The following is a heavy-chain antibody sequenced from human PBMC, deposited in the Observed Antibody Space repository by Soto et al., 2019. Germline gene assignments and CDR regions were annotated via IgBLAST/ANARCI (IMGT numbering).Heavy chain of an antibody. Sequence: ASVKVSCKASGYTLTGYYMHWVRQAPGQGLEWMGWINPNSGGTNYAQKFQGWVTMTRDTSISTAYMELSRLRSDDTAVYYCARSADYDFWSGSASSLDVWGKGTTVTVSS. CDR1: GYTLTGYY. V-gene: IGHV1-2*04. CDR3: ARSADYDFWSGSASSLDV. CDR2: INPNSGGT. D-gene: IGHD3-3*01. J-gene: IGHJ6*04.